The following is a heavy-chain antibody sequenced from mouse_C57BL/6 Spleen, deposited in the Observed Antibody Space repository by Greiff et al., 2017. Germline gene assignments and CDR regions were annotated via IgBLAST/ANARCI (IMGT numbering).Heavy chain of an antibody. V-gene: IGHV1-64*01. D-gene: IGHD2-3*01. CDR3: ARGDDGYYNFYAMDY. J-gene: IGHJ4*01. Sequence: VKLQQPGAELVKPGASVKLSCKASGYTFTSYWMHWVKQRPGQGLEWIGMIHPNSGSTNYNEKFKSKATLTVDKSTSTAYMQLSSLTSEDSAVYYCARGDDGYYNFYAMDYWGQGTSVTVSS. CDR2: IHPNSGST. CDR1: GYTFTSYW.